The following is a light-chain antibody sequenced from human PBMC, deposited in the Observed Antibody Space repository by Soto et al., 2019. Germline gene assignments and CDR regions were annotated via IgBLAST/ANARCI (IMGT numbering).Light chain of an antibody. CDR1: QTISSW. Sequence: DIQMTQSPSPLSASVGDRVTITCRSSQTISSWLAWYQQKPGRAPKLLIYDASTLESGVPPTFSSSGCATEFTLTISSLQHADFATSYCHQHNSYSPWPFGQGTKVDI. J-gene: IGKJ1*01. CDR2: DAS. CDR3: HQHNSYSPWP. V-gene: IGKV1-5*01.